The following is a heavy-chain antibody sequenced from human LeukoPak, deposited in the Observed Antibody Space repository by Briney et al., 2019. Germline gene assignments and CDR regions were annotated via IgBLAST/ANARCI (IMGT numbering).Heavy chain of an antibody. CDR2: TRNKTNTYTT. J-gene: IGHJ4*02. V-gene: IGHV3-72*01. CDR1: GFTFSDHY. Sequence: PGGSLRLSCAASGFTFSDHYMDWVRQAPGKGLEWVGRTRNKTNTYTTEYAASVKGRFTISRDDSKNSLYLQMNSLKTEDTAVYYCARRRSGTLDYWGQGTLVTVSS. D-gene: IGHD6-13*01. CDR3: ARRRSGTLDY.